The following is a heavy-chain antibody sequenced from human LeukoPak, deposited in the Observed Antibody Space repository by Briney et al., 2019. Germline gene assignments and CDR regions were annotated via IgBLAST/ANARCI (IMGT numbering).Heavy chain of an antibody. J-gene: IGHJ3*02. Sequence: GGSLRLSCAASGFTFSDHYMDWVRQAPGKGLEWVGRTRNKANSYTTEYAASVKCRFTISRDDSKNLLYLQMNSLKTEDTAVYYCARYTAHDAFDIWGQGTMVTVSS. V-gene: IGHV3-72*01. CDR1: GFTFSDHY. D-gene: IGHD3-16*02. CDR2: TRNKANSYTT. CDR3: ARYTAHDAFDI.